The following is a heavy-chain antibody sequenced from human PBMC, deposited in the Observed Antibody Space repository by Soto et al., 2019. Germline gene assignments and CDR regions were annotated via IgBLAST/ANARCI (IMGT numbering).Heavy chain of an antibody. V-gene: IGHV3-23*01. CDR1: GFTFSSYA. Sequence: PGGSLRLSCAASGFTFSSYAMSWVLQAPGQGLEWVSAISGSGGSTYYADSVKGRFTISRDNSKNTLYLQMNSLRAEETAVYYCAKGSGWYRLRYYFDYWGQGTLVTVSS. D-gene: IGHD1-26*01. CDR3: AKGSGWYRLRYYFDY. CDR2: ISGSGGST. J-gene: IGHJ4*02.